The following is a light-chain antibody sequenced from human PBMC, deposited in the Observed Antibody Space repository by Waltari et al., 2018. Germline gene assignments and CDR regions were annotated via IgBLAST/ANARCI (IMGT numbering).Light chain of an antibody. Sequence: EIVLTQSPGTLSVSPGERVTFSCRASQTITGSWLTWYHQKPGQAPRLLIYGASNRAPGIPDRFSGSGSGTDFTLTISRLEPEDSAVYYCQQYDGSVVTFGGGTKVEIK. CDR1: QTITGSW. J-gene: IGKJ4*01. V-gene: IGKV3-20*01. CDR2: GAS. CDR3: QQYDGSVVT.